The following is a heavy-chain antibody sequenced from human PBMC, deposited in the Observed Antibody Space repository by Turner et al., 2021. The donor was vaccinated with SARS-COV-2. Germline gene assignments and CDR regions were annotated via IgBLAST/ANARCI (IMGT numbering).Heavy chain of an antibody. D-gene: IGHD3-22*01. J-gene: IGHJ4*02. CDR3: ARHKGDYDSSELLG. V-gene: IGHV4-39*01. CDR1: GGSISSSSYY. Sequence: QLQLQESGPGLVKPSETLSLTCTVSGGSISSSSYYWGWIRQPPGKGLEWSGSIYYSGSTYYNPSLKSRGTISVDTSKNQFSLKLSSVTAADTAVYYCARHKGDYDSSELLGWGQGTLVTVSS. CDR2: IYYSGST.